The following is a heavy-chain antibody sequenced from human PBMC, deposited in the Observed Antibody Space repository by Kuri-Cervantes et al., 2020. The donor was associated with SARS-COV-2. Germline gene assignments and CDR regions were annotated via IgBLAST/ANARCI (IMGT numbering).Heavy chain of an antibody. J-gene: IGHJ5*02. Sequence: AGSLTLSCAASGFTFSSYAMSWVRQAPGKGLEWVSLITGSGDNTYYADSVRGRFTISRDNSRNTLYLQMNSLSTEDTAIYYCAKGGPMVRGEIRNNWFDPWGQGTLVTVSS. V-gene: IGHV3-23*01. D-gene: IGHD3-10*01. CDR3: AKGGPMVRGEIRNNWFDP. CDR1: GFTFSSYA. CDR2: ITGSGDNT.